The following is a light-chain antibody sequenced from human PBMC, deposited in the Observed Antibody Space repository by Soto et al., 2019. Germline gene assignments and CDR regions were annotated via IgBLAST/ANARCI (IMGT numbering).Light chain of an antibody. CDR3: SSYTSSNTLV. CDR1: SSDLAIYNY. Sequence: QSALTQPASVSGSPGQSITISCTGTSSDLAIYNYVSWYQQHPGKAPKLMIYEVGNRPSGVSQRFSGSKSGNTASLTIFGLQAEDEADYYCSSYTSSNTLVFGGGTKVTVL. J-gene: IGLJ3*02. V-gene: IGLV2-14*01. CDR2: EVG.